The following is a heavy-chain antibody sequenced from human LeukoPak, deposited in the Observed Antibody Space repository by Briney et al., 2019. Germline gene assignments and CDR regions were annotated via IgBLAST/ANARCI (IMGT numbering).Heavy chain of an antibody. J-gene: IGHJ5*02. Sequence: GASVKVSCKASGYIFIDYYIHWVRQAPGQGLEWMGVINPSGGSTRSAQKFQGRVTMTRDTSTSTVYMELSSLRSEDTAVYYCARSPCGGDCSRNWFDPWGQGTVVPVSS. CDR1: GYIFIDYY. CDR3: ARSPCGGDCSRNWFDP. D-gene: IGHD2-21*02. CDR2: INPSGGST. V-gene: IGHV1-46*01.